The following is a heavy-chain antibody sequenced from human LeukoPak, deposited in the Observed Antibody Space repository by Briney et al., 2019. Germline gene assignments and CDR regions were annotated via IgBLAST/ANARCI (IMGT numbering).Heavy chain of an antibody. CDR2: IYYSGST. D-gene: IGHD5-24*01. J-gene: IGHJ3*02. CDR3: ARLDLATKSTNVLNDAFDI. V-gene: IGHV4-59*01. CDR1: GGSISSYY. Sequence: SETLSLTCTVSGGSISSYYWSWIRQPPGKGLEWIGYIYYSGSTNYNPSLKSRVTISVDTSKNQFSLKLSSVTAADTAVYYCARLDLATKSTNVLNDAFDIWGQGTMVTVSS.